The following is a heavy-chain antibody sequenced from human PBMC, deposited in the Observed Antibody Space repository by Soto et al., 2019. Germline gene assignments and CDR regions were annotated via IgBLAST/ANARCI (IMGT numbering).Heavy chain of an antibody. CDR2: IDNSGST. V-gene: IGHV4-4*07. CDR3: ARGGQDFWSGPFDY. Sequence: LSLTCTVPGGSISNYFCNWIRQPAGKGLEWIGRIDNSGSTNYNPSLKSRITMSADTSRNQFSLKLNSVTAADTAVYYCARGGQDFWSGPFDYWGQGALVTVSS. CDR1: GGSISNYF. J-gene: IGHJ4*02. D-gene: IGHD3-3*01.